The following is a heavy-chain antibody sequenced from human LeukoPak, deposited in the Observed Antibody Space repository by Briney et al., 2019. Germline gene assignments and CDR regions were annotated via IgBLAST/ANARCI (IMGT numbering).Heavy chain of an antibody. CDR3: ARDQTYYGSGSFQYYFDY. Sequence: GGSLRLSCAASGFTVSSNYMSWVRHAPGKGLEWVSVIYSGGSTYYADSVKGRFTISRDNSKNTLYLQMNSLRAEYTAVYYCARDQTYYGSGSFQYYFDYWGQGTLVSVSS. V-gene: IGHV3-66*01. J-gene: IGHJ4*02. CDR1: GFTVSSNY. D-gene: IGHD3-10*01. CDR2: IYSGGST.